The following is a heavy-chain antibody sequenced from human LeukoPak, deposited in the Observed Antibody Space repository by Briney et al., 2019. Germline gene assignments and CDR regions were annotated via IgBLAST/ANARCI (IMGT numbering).Heavy chain of an antibody. J-gene: IGHJ4*02. CDR2: ISSSGSTI. Sequence: GGSLRLSCAASGFTFSSYEMNRVRQAPGKGLEWVSYISSSGSTIYYADSVKGRFTISRDNAKNSLYLQMNSLRAEDTAVYYCARETPSAYSSSWYELGDYWGQGTLVTVSS. CDR3: ARETPSAYSSSWYELGDY. D-gene: IGHD6-13*01. CDR1: GFTFSSYE. V-gene: IGHV3-48*03.